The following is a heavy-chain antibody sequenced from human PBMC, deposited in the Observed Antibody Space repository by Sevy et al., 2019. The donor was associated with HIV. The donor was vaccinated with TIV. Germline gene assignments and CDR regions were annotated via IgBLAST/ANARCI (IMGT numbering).Heavy chain of an antibody. V-gene: IGHV3-53*01. CDR1: RFTVSNNY. CDR3: ATGGLHYSLWAFDI. CDR2: IYSGGST. D-gene: IGHD2-15*01. Sequence: GGSLRLSCAASRFTVSNNYMNWVRQAPGKGLEWVSVIYSGGSTYYADSVKGRFTISRDNSRNTLHLQMNSLRAEDTAVYYCATGGLHYSLWAFDIWGQGTMVTVSS. J-gene: IGHJ3*02.